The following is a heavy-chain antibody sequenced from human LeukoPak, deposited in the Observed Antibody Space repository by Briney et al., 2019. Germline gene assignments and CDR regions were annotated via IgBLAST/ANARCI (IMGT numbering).Heavy chain of an antibody. V-gene: IGHV4-34*01. J-gene: IGHJ4*02. CDR1: GGSFSGYY. D-gene: IGHD2-2*01. CDR3: ARGPTVRYCSSTSCPTANGQQDY. Sequence: SETLSLTCAVYGGSFSGYYWSWIRQPPGKGLEWIGEINHSGSTNYNPSLKSRVTISVDTSKNQFSLKLRSVTAAGTAVYYCARGPTVRYCSSTSCPTANGQQDYWGQGTLVTVSS. CDR2: INHSGST.